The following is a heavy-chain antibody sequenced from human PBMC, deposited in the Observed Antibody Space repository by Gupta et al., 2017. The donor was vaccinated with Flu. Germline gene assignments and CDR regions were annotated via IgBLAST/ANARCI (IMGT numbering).Heavy chain of an antibody. V-gene: IGHV3-7*01. D-gene: IGHD2-8*01. CDR2: IGKDGSVK. CDR3: ARNREWQQFDY. Sequence: WVRQAQGEGLVWVSTIGKDGSVKYLANSVKARFTISRDNSKDSLSLQMNMLRADDTALYSCARNREWQQFDYCGQRALVTVSS. J-gene: IGHJ4*02.